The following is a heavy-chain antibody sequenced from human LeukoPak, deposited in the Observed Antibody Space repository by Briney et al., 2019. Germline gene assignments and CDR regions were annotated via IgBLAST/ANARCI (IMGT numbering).Heavy chain of an antibody. CDR3: AREHYYDSSGYPYYYYMDV. D-gene: IGHD3-22*01. CDR1: GFTFSSYG. Sequence: GGSLRLSCAASGFTFSSYGMSWVRQAPGKGLEWVSAISGSGGSTYYADSVKGRFTISRDNSKNTLYLQMNSLRAEDTALYYCAREHYYDSSGYPYYYYMDVWGKGTTVTVSS. J-gene: IGHJ6*03. V-gene: IGHV3-23*01. CDR2: ISGSGGST.